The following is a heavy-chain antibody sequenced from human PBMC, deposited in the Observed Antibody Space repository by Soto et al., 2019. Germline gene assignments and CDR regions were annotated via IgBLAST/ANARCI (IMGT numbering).Heavy chain of an antibody. Sequence: TLSLTCAVSGGSISSSNWWSWVRQPPGKGLEWIGEIYHSGSTNYNPSLKSRVTISVDKSKNQFSLKLSSVTAADTAVYYCAGRGWQWLVQGWFDPWGQGTLVTVSS. D-gene: IGHD6-19*01. CDR2: IYHSGST. J-gene: IGHJ5*02. CDR3: AGRGWQWLVQGWFDP. V-gene: IGHV4-4*02. CDR1: GGSISSSNW.